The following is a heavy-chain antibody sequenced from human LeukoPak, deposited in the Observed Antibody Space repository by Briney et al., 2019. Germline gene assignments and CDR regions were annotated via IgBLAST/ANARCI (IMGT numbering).Heavy chain of an antibody. Sequence: SETLSLTCTGSGGSICSYYWSWLRQPPGKGLEGIGYIYYSGSTNYNPSLKSRVTISVDTSKKQFSLKLSSVTAADTAVYYCARVGYSSGWYYFDYWGQGTLVTVSS. CDR2: IYYSGST. D-gene: IGHD6-19*01. CDR1: GGSICSYY. J-gene: IGHJ4*02. CDR3: ARVGYSSGWYYFDY. V-gene: IGHV4-59*01.